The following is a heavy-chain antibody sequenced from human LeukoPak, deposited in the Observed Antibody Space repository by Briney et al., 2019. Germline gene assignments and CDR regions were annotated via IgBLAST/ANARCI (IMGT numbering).Heavy chain of an antibody. D-gene: IGHD3-3*01. V-gene: IGHV5-51*01. CDR2: IYPGDSDT. Sequence: GESLKISCKGSGYSFTSYWIGWVRQMPGKGLEWMGIIYPGDSDTRYSPSFQGQVTISADKSISTAYLQWRSLKASDTAMYYCARRSYDFWSGYYYYMDVWGKGTTVTVSS. CDR3: ARRSYDFWSGYYYYMDV. CDR1: GYSFTSYW. J-gene: IGHJ6*03.